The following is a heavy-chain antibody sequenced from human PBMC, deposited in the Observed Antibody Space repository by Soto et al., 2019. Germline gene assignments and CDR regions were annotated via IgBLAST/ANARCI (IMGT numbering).Heavy chain of an antibody. Sequence: EVQLVESGGGLVQPGGSLRLSCAASGFIFSSYSMNWVRQAPGKGLEWVSYISSSSDTIYYADSVKGRLTISRDNAKNSLCLQMNSLRAEDTAVYYCARDPRYCSGGNCYSSYYYYYLDVWGIGTTVTVSS. CDR1: GFIFSSYS. CDR3: ARDPRYCSGGNCYSSYYYYYLDV. V-gene: IGHV3-48*01. J-gene: IGHJ6*03. CDR2: ISSSSDTI. D-gene: IGHD2-15*01.